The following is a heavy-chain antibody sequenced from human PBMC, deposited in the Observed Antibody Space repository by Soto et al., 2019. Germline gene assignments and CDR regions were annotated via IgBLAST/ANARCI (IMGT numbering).Heavy chain of an antibody. CDR2: ISSSGGYI. D-gene: IGHD1-26*01. CDR3: AGDVANGKHSYVY. Sequence: PGGSLRLSCAASGFTFSLYSLNWVRQAPGKGLEWVSSISSSGGYIYYADSVKGRFTISRDNAKNSLNLQMNSLRAEDTAVYYCAGDVANGKHSYVYWGQGTLVTVSS. CDR1: GFTFSLYS. V-gene: IGHV3-21*01. J-gene: IGHJ4*02.